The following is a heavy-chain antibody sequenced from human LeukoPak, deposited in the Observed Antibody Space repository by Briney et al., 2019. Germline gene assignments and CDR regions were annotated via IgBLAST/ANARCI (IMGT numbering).Heavy chain of an antibody. D-gene: IGHD3-3*01. CDR2: ISGSGGST. CDR1: GFTFSSYA. Sequence: GGSLRLSCAASGFTFSSYAMSWVRQAPGKGLEWVSAISGSGGSTYYADSVKGRFTISRDYSKNTLYLQMNSLRAEDTAVYYCAKVYDFWSGYYSAFDYWGQGTLVTVSS. CDR3: AKVYDFWSGYYSAFDY. J-gene: IGHJ4*02. V-gene: IGHV3-23*01.